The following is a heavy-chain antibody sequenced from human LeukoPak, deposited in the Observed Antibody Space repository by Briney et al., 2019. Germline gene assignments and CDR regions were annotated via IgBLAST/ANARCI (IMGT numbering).Heavy chain of an antibody. CDR3: ARPGERSRRDWNLDQ. CDR1: GXSFTSYW. J-gene: IGHJ4*02. Sequence: GESLKISCKGSGXSFTSYWIGWVRQMPGKGLEWMGIVYPRDSDTRYSPSFQGQVTISADKSISTAYLQWSSLKASDTAVYYCARPGERSRRDWNLDQWGQGTLVTVSS. V-gene: IGHV5-51*01. CDR2: VYPRDSDT. D-gene: IGHD1-1*01.